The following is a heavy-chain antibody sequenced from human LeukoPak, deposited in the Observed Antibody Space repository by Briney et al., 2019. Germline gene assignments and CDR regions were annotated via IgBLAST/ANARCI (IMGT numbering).Heavy chain of an antibody. D-gene: IGHD5-24*01. Sequence: PSETLSLTCAVYGGSFSGYYWSWIRQPPGKGLEWIGEINHSGSTNYNPSLKSRVTISVDTSKNQFSLKLSSVTAADTAVYYCASWSRGYNYLAYFDYWGQGTLVTVSS. CDR2: INHSGST. V-gene: IGHV4-34*01. J-gene: IGHJ4*02. CDR3: ASWSRGYNYLAYFDY. CDR1: GGSFSGYY.